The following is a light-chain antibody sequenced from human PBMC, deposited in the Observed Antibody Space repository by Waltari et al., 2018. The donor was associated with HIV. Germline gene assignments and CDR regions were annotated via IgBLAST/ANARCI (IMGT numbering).Light chain of an antibody. CDR2: KAS. Sequence: DVRMTQSPSTLSASVGDRVTITCRTSLSINRWLAWYQQKPGKAPKLLIYKASILESGVPSRFSGSGSGTEFTLTISSLQPDDSATYFCQQYNYYRTFGPGTKVEIK. CDR1: LSINRW. CDR3: QQYNYYRT. J-gene: IGKJ1*01. V-gene: IGKV1-5*03.